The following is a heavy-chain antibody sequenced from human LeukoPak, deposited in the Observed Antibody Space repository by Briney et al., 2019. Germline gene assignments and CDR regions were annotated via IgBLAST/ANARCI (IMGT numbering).Heavy chain of an antibody. CDR2: IYWDDDT. CDR3: AHREAVGVTAPMFDY. Sequence: SGPTLVNPTQPLTLTFTFSGISLSTHGVGVGWIRQPPGKALEWLALIYWDDDTRYSPSLKSRLTITKDTSKNQVVLTMTSMDPVDTATYFCAHREAVGVTAPMFDYWGQGTLVTVSS. J-gene: IGHJ4*02. V-gene: IGHV2-5*02. D-gene: IGHD1-26*01. CDR1: GISLSTHGVG.